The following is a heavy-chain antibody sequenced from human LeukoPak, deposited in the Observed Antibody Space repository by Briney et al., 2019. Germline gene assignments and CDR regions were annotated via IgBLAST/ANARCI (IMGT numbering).Heavy chain of an antibody. V-gene: IGHV4-38-2*02. J-gene: IGHJ6*03. CDR3: ARSAKMASALDYYYYYMDV. CDR1: GYSISSGYY. Sequence: SETLSLTCTVSGYSISSGYYWGWIRQPPGKGLEWIGNIYHSGRTYYNPSLKSRVTISVDTSKNQFSLKLSSVTAADTAMYYCARSAKMASALDYYYYYMDVWGKGTTVTISS. D-gene: IGHD5-24*01. CDR2: IYHSGRT.